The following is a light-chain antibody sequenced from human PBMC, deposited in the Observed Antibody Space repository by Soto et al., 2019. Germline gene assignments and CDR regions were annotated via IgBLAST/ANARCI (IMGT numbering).Light chain of an antibody. V-gene: IGKV3-20*01. CDR2: GAS. J-gene: IGKJ4*01. Sequence: VMTQSPATLSVSPVERATLSCRASQSVSSSYLAWYQQKPGQAPRLLIFGASNRANGIPDRFSGSGSGTDFTLTISRLEPEDFAVFYCQQYGSSPLTFGGGTKVDIK. CDR3: QQYGSSPLT. CDR1: QSVSSSY.